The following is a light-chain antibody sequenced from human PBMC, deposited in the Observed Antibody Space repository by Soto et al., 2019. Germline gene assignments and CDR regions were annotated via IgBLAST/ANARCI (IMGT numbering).Light chain of an antibody. J-gene: IGKJ4*01. V-gene: IGKV1-12*01. Sequence: DIQMTQSPSSVSASVGDRVTITCRASQGIANWLAWYQQKPGKAPKLLIYAASTLQSGVPSRFSGSGSGTGFTLTISSLQPEDFATYYCQQADSFPLPFGGGTVVEMK. CDR2: AAS. CDR3: QQADSFPLP. CDR1: QGIANW.